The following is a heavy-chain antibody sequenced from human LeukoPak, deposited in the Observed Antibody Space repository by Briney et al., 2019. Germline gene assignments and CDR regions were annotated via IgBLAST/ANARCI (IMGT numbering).Heavy chain of an antibody. CDR1: GGSFSGYY. Sequence: YPSETLSLTRAVYGGSFSGYYWSWIRQPPGKGLEWIGEINHSGSTNYNPSLKSRVTISVDTSKNQFSLKLSSVTAADTAVYYCARVVHGSGPFDYWGQGTLVTVSS. J-gene: IGHJ4*02. D-gene: IGHD3-10*01. V-gene: IGHV4-34*01. CDR3: ARVVHGSGPFDY. CDR2: INHSGST.